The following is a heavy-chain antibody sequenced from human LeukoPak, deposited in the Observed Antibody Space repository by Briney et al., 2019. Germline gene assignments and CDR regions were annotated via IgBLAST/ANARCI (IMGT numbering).Heavy chain of an antibody. Sequence: SVKVSCKASGGTFSSYAISWVRQAPGQGLEWMGGIIPIFGTANYAQKFQGRVTITADESTSTAYMELSSLRSEDTAVYYCARDVREYSSSSDAFDIWGQGTMVTVSS. J-gene: IGHJ3*02. CDR1: GGTFSSYA. CDR3: ARDVREYSSSSDAFDI. V-gene: IGHV1-69*13. D-gene: IGHD6-6*01. CDR2: IIPIFGTA.